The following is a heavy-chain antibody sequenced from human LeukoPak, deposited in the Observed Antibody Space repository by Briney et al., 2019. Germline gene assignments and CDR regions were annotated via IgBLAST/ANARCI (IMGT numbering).Heavy chain of an antibody. D-gene: IGHD6-13*01. Sequence: SETLSLTCAVYGGSFSGYYWSWIRQPPGKGLEWIGEINHSGSTNYNPSLKSRVTISGDTSKNQFSLKLSSVTAADTAVYYCASLGIGSWLHLDYWGQGTLVTVSS. CDR1: GGSFSGYY. CDR2: INHSGST. V-gene: IGHV4-34*01. J-gene: IGHJ4*02. CDR3: ASLGIGSWLHLDY.